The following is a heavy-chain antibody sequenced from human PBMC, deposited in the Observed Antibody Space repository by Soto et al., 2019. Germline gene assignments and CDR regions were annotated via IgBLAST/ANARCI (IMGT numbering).Heavy chain of an antibody. Sequence: QVQLVESGGGVVQPGRSLRLSCAASGFTFSSYGMHWVRQAPGKGLEWVAVISYDGSNKYYADSVKGRFTISRDNSKNTLYLQMNSMRAEDTAVYYCAKVKLRLGAFDIWGQGTMVTVS. CDR2: ISYDGSNK. V-gene: IGHV3-30*18. D-gene: IGHD3-10*01. CDR1: GFTFSSYG. CDR3: AKVKLRLGAFDI. J-gene: IGHJ3*02.